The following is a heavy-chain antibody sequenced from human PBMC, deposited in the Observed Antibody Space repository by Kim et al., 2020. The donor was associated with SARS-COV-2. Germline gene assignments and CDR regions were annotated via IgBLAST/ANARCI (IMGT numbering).Heavy chain of an antibody. CDR2: TT. Sequence: TTNYNPSLKRRVTVSVDKSKNQFSLRLSSVTAADTAVYYCSRAHGGAFDYWGQGTLVTVSS. J-gene: IGHJ4*02. CDR3: SRAHGGAFDY. V-gene: IGHV4-4*02. D-gene: IGHD3-3*01.